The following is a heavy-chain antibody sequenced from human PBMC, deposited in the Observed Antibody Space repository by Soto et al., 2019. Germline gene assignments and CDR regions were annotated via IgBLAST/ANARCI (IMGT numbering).Heavy chain of an antibody. CDR2: ISYDGSNK. J-gene: IGHJ6*02. CDR1: GFTFSSYG. CDR3: ARKRDCSSTSCYIYYYYGMDV. Sequence: PGGSLRLSCAASGFTFSSYGMHWVRQAPGKGLEWVAVISYDGSNKYYADSVKGRFTISRDNSKNTLYLQMNSLRAEDTAVHYCARKRDCSSTSCYIYYYYGMDVWGQGTTVTVSS. V-gene: IGHV3-30*03. D-gene: IGHD2-2*02.